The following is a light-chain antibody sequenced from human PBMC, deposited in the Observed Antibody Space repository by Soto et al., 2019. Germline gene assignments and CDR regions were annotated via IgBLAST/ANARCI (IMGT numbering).Light chain of an antibody. V-gene: IGKV1-33*01. CDR3: QQADSLPIT. CDR2: DAS. CDR1: QDISNY. Sequence: DIQMTQSPSSLSASVGDRVTITCRASQDISNYLNWYQQRPGKAPKLLIYDASNLERGVPSRFSGTRSGTNFTFAITSLQPEDVATYYCQQADSLPITFGQGKRLEI. J-gene: IGKJ5*01.